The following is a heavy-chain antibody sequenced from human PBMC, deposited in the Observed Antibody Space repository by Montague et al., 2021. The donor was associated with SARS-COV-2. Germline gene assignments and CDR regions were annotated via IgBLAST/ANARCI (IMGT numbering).Heavy chain of an antibody. CDR2: LYYNGMT. CDR1: GGSITSGSYY. CDR3: VSSLPGNQFQFDY. J-gene: IGHJ4*02. V-gene: IGHV4-31*03. Sequence: TLSLTCTVSGGSITSGSYYWTWIRQRPGGDLEWLGYLYYNGMTHYSPSLKSRASFSLDTSKNQFSLKLTSATATDSALYFCVSSLPGNQFQFDYWGQGAMVTVSS. D-gene: IGHD1-14*01.